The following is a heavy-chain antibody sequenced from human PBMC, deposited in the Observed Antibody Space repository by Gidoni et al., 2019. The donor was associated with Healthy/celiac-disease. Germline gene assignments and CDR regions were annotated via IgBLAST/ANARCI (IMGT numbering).Heavy chain of an antibody. CDR2: SNHSGSN. J-gene: IGHJ4*02. Sequence: VQLQQWGACLFKPSATLSLTCAVYGGSFSGYYCNWIRQPPGKGLEWIGESNHSGSNNYNPSLKSRVTISVDTSKNQFSLKLSSGTEANTAVYYCARGHYYRILDYWGQGTLVTVSS. D-gene: IGHD2-15*01. CDR1: GGSFSGYY. CDR3: ARGHYYRILDY. V-gene: IGHV4-34*01.